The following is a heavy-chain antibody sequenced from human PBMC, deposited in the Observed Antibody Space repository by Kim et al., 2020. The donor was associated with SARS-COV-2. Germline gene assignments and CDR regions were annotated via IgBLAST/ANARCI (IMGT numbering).Heavy chain of an antibody. V-gene: IGHV4-59*01. J-gene: IGHJ4*02. CDR3: TTTTREPVD. CDR1: SVSIDTYY. D-gene: IGHD1-26*01. CDR2: IYYSGIT. Sequence: SETLSLTCTVSSVSIDTYYWSWIRQPPGKGLECIGYIYYSGITNYNPSLGSRVTMSVDTSKNQFSLKLSSVTAADTGVYYCTTTTREPVDWGQGTRVTVS.